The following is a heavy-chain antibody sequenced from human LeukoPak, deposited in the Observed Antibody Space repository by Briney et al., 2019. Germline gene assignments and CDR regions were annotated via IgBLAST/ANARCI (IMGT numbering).Heavy chain of an antibody. Sequence: SETLSLTCTVSGGSISSYYWSWIRQPAGKGLEWIGRIYTSGSTNYNPSLKSRVTMSVDTSKNQFSLKLSSVTAADTAVYYWAGSLRAVYYFDYWDQGTLVTVSS. D-gene: IGHD3-10*01. CDR2: IYTSGST. V-gene: IGHV4-4*07. CDR1: GGSISSYY. J-gene: IGHJ4*02. CDR3: AGSLRAVYYFDY.